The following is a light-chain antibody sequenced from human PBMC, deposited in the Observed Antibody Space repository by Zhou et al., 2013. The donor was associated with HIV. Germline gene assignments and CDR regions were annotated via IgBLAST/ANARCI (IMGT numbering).Light chain of an antibody. Sequence: ENVLTQSPATLSLSPGERATLSCRASQSVRSDYLAWLQQKPGQAPRLLIYGASTRATGIPDRFSGSGSGTHFTLTISRLEPEDFAVYFCQQYASSVTFGPGTRVDF. CDR2: GAS. CDR3: QQYASSVT. CDR1: QSVRSDY. V-gene: IGKV3-20*01. J-gene: IGKJ3*01.